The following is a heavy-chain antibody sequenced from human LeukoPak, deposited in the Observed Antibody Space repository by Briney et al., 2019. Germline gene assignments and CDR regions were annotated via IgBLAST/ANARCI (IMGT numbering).Heavy chain of an antibody. CDR3: TRDLSGYGLYNWFDP. Sequence: GLSVRFNCTGSRFTFDDYAMSWHRHAPGKEREWLGIIKSEANSCTKKYAASVTSRFTISRDDSKSIAYLQMNSLKTEDTAVYYCTRDLSGYGLYNWFDPWGQGTLVTVSS. V-gene: IGHV3-49*03. CDR2: IKSEANSCTK. J-gene: IGHJ5*02. D-gene: IGHD5-12*01. CDR1: RFTFDDYA.